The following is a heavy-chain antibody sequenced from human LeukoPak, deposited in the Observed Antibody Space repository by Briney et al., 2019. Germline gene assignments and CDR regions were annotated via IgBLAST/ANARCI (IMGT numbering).Heavy chain of an antibody. CDR3: ARDDYGDYEDGFDP. D-gene: IGHD4-17*01. CDR1: GFTFSSYS. CDR2: ISSSSSYI. J-gene: IGHJ5*02. Sequence: GGSLRLSCAASGFTFSSYSMNWVRQAPGKGLEWVSSISSSSSYIYYADSVKGRFTISRDNAKNSLYLQMNSLRAEDTAVYYCARDDYGDYEDGFDPWGQGTLVTVSS. V-gene: IGHV3-21*01.